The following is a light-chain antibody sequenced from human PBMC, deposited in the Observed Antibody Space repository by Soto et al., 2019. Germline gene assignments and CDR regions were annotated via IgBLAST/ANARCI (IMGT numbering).Light chain of an antibody. CDR1: QSVSSSY. Sequence: EIVLTQSPGTLSLSPGERATLSCRASQSVSSSYLAWYQQKPGQAPRLLIYGASSRATGIPDRFSGSGSGTDFTLTISRLEPEDFAVYYCQQYGSSPLTFGAGTKVDIX. J-gene: IGKJ4*01. CDR2: GAS. V-gene: IGKV3-20*01. CDR3: QQYGSSPLT.